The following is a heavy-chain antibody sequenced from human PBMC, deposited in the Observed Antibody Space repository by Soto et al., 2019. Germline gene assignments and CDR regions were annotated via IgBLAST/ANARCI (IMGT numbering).Heavy chain of an antibody. D-gene: IGHD6-25*01. Sequence: PGGSLRLSCAASGFTFSSYAMSWVRQAPGKGLEWVSAISGSGGSTYYADSVKGRFTISRDNSKNTLYLQMNSLRAEDTAVYYCAKDPYPRLTTLGEYFQHWGQGTLVTVSS. J-gene: IGHJ1*01. CDR1: GFTFSSYA. V-gene: IGHV3-23*01. CDR3: AKDPYPRLTTLGEYFQH. CDR2: ISGSGGST.